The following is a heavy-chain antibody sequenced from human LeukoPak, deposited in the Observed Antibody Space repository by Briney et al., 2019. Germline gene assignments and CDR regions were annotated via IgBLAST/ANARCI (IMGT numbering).Heavy chain of an antibody. D-gene: IGHD5-12*01. CDR3: ARRFGGYIPFDY. Sequence: PSETLSLTCAVYGGSFSGYYWSWIRQPPGKGLEWIGEINRSGSTNYNPSLKSRVTISVDTSKNQFSLKLSSVTAADTAVYYCARRFGGYIPFDYWGQGTLVTVSS. CDR2: INRSGST. CDR1: GGSFSGYY. V-gene: IGHV4-34*01. J-gene: IGHJ4*02.